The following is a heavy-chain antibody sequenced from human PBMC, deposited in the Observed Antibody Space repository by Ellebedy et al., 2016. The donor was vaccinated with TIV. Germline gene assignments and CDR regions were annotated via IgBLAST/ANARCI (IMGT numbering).Heavy chain of an antibody. V-gene: IGHV1-18*01. D-gene: IGHD2-2*02. CDR2: ISAYNGNT. J-gene: IGHJ6*02. CDR1: GYTFTSYG. Sequence: ASAKVSCXASGYTFTSYGISWVRQAPGQGLEWMGWISAYNGNTNYAQKLQGRVTMTTDTSTSTAYMELRSLRSDDTAVYYCARAYMAFYYYGMDVWGQGTTVTVSS. CDR3: ARAYMAFYYYGMDV.